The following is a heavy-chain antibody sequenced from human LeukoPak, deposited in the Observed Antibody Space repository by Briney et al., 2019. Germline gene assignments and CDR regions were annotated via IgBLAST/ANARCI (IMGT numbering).Heavy chain of an antibody. Sequence: ASVKVSCKASGYTFSTYAMNWVRQAPGQGLEWMGWINTNTGNPTYAQGFTGRFAFSLDTSVSTAYLQISSLKAEDTAVYYCARSPFGDFDYWGQGTLVTVSS. D-gene: IGHD3-10*01. CDR1: GYTFSTYA. V-gene: IGHV7-4-1*02. J-gene: IGHJ4*02. CDR3: ARSPFGDFDY. CDR2: INTNTGNP.